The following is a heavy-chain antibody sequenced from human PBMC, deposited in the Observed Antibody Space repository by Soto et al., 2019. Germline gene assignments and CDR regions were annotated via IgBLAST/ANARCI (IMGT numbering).Heavy chain of an antibody. Sequence: SETLSLTCAVYGGSFSGYYWSWIRQPPGKGLEWIGEINHSGSTNYNPSLKSRVTISVDTSKNQFSLKLSSVTAADTAVYYCARADYVDYGMDVWGQGTTVTVSS. J-gene: IGHJ6*02. CDR3: ARADYVDYGMDV. V-gene: IGHV4-34*01. CDR2: INHSGST. CDR1: GGSFSGYY. D-gene: IGHD4-17*01.